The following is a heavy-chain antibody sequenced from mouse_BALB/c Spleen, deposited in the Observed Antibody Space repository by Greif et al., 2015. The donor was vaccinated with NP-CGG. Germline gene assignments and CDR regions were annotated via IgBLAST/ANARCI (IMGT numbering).Heavy chain of an antibody. CDR1: GFNIKDTY. Sequence: VQLQQPGAELVKPGASVKLSCTASGFNIKDTYMHWVKQRPEQGLEWIGRIDPANGNTKYDPKFQGKATITADTSSNTAFLQLSSLKSEDTAVYYCARWWLTGTSYYFDYWGQGTTLTVSS. J-gene: IGHJ2*01. CDR2: IDPANGNT. D-gene: IGHD4-1*01. CDR3: ARWWLTGTSYYFDY. V-gene: IGHV14-3*02.